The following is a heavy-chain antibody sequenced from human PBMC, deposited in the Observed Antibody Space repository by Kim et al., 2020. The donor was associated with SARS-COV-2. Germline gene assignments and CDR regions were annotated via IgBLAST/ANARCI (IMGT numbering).Heavy chain of an antibody. V-gene: IGHV4-61*02. J-gene: IGHJ6*02. Sequence: SETLSLTCTVSGGSISSGSYYWSWIRQPAGKGLEWIGRIYTSGSTNYNPSLKSRVTISVDTSKNQFSLKLSSVTAADTAVYYCARGGGDTTAMDYYYGMDVWGQGTTVTVSS. D-gene: IGHD5-18*01. CDR1: GGSISSGSYY. CDR3: ARGGGDTTAMDYYYGMDV. CDR2: IYTSGST.